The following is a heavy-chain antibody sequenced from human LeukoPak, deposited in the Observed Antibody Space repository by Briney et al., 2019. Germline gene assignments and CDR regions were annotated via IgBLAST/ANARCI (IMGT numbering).Heavy chain of an antibody. CDR3: VRGPVGMDV. CDR2: IGNSGGAT. Sequence: GSLRLSCAASGFTFSSYGMSWVRQAPGKGLEWVSTIGNSGGATYYADSVKGRFTISRDNSKNTLYLQMNILRAEDTAVYYCVRGPVGMDVWGQGTTVTVSS. V-gene: IGHV3-23*01. J-gene: IGHJ6*02. CDR1: GFTFSSYG.